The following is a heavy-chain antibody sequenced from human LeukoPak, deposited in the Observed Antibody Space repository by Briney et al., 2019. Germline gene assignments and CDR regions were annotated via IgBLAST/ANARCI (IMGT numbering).Heavy chain of an antibody. V-gene: IGHV4/OR15-8*02. Sequence: PSQTLSLTRGVSGGSLSGPNWWSWVRQPPGQGLEWIGEISLAGQTNYNPSLNGRVTMSLDKSSNQLSLQPTSVTAADTATYYCSRESGPFCPFGYWGEGTLVIVSS. D-gene: IGHD1-26*01. CDR1: GGSLSGPNW. CDR3: SRESGPFCPFGY. CDR2: ISLAGQT. J-gene: IGHJ4*02.